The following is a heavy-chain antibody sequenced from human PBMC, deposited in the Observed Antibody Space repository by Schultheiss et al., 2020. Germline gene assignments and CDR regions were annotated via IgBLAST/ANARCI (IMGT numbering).Heavy chain of an antibody. CDR2: IGSSSSTI. J-gene: IGHJ6*03. V-gene: IGHV3-48*02. CDR3: ARDSYFYYYMDV. CDR1: GFTFSSYS. Sequence: GESLKISCAASGFTFSSYSMNWVRQAPGKGLEWVSYIGSSSSTIYYADSVKGRFTISRDNAKNSLYLQMNSLRDEDTAVYYCARDSYFYYYMDVWGKGTTVTVSS.